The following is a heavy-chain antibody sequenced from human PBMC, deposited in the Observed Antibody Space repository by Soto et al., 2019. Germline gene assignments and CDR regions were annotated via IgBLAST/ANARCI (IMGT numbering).Heavy chain of an antibody. CDR1: GGTFSSYT. CDR3: ARGGGCWKTYYYYYMDV. V-gene: IGHV1-69*02. D-gene: IGHD3-16*01. CDR2: IIPILGIA. J-gene: IGHJ6*03. Sequence: QVQLVESGAEVKKPGSSVKVSCKASGGTFSSYTISWVRQAPGQGLEWMGRIIPILGIANYAQKFQGRVTITADKSTSTAYMELSSLRSEDTAVYYCARGGGCWKTYYYYYMDVWGKGTTVTVSS.